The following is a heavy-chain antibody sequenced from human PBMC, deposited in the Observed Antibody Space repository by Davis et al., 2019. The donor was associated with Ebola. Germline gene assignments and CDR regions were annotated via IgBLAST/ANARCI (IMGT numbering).Heavy chain of an antibody. CDR2: ISSSGGST. Sequence: PGGSLRLSCAASEFTFSSYTMGWVRQAPGKGLEWVSGISSSGGSTYYADSVKGRFTISRDNSKNTLYLQMNSLRAEDTAVYYCAKVVGTVTTRFDYWGQGTLVTVSS. V-gene: IGHV3-23*01. D-gene: IGHD4-11*01. CDR1: EFTFSSYT. J-gene: IGHJ4*02. CDR3: AKVVGTVTTRFDY.